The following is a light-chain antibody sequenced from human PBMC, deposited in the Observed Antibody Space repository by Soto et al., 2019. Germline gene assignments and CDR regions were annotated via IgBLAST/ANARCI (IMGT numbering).Light chain of an antibody. Sequence: QSALTQPASVSGSPGQSITISATGPSRDVGGYNYVSWYQQHPGKAPKLMIYEVINRPSGVSNRFSGSKSGNTASLTISGLQAEDEADYYCSSYTSSSTWVFGGGTKLTVL. CDR2: EVI. CDR3: SSYTSSSTWV. J-gene: IGLJ3*02. V-gene: IGLV2-14*01. CDR1: SRDVGGYNY.